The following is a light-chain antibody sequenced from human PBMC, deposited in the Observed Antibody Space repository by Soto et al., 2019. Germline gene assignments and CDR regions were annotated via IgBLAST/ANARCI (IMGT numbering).Light chain of an antibody. J-gene: IGLJ1*01. CDR1: SSDVGAYNS. V-gene: IGLV2-14*01. Sequence: QSALTQPASVSGSPGQSITISCTGTSSDVGAYNSVSWYQQHPGKAPKLMIYDVTNRPSGVSNRFSGSKFGNTASLTISGLQAEDEAHYYCSSYTGSDNFNVFGTGTKVTVL. CDR3: SSYTGSDNFNV. CDR2: DVT.